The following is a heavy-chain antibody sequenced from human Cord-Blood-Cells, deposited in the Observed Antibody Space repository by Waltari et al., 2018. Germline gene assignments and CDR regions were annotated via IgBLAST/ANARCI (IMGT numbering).Heavy chain of an antibody. D-gene: IGHD6-13*01. J-gene: IGHJ4*02. CDR2: ISRIVWIA. Sequence: QVQLVQSGAEVKKPGSSVKVSCKASGGTFSSYAISWVRQAPGQGLEWMGGISRIVWIANYAQEFQGRVTITADKSTSTAYMGLSSLRAEDTAVYSCARDRGIAAAGPLDYWGQGTLVTVSS. V-gene: IGHV1-69*10. CDR3: ARDRGIAAAGPLDY. CDR1: GGTFSSYA.